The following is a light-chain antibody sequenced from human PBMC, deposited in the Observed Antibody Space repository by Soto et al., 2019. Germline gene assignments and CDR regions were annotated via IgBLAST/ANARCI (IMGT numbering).Light chain of an antibody. Sequence: QSVLTQPASVSGSPGQSITISCTGTSSDVGAYNYVSWYQQHPGKAPKLMIYEVSNRPSGVSNRFSGSKSGNTASLTISGLQAEDEADYYCSSYTSISTPYVFGTGTKAPS. CDR1: SSDVGAYNY. CDR3: SSYTSISTPYV. CDR2: EVS. V-gene: IGLV2-14*01. J-gene: IGLJ1*01.